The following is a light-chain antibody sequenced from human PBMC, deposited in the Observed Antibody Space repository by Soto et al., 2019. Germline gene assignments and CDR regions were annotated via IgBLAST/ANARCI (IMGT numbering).Light chain of an antibody. CDR1: QRITSSF. CDR2: GAS. Sequence: DSVLTQSQGTLSFSPGETATLSCRAIQRITSSFLTWYQQRPGQAPRLLIYGASNRATGIPDRFSGGGSGTDFTLTISRLEPEDFAVFYCQHHGSSLTWTFGQGTKVDIK. V-gene: IGKV3-20*01. CDR3: QHHGSSLTWT. J-gene: IGKJ1*01.